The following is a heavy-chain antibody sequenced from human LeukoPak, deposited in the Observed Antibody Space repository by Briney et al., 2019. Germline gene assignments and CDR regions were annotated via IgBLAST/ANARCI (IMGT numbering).Heavy chain of an antibody. CDR2: VYYRGSA. V-gene: IGHV4-39*01. D-gene: IGHD2-8*01. CDR3: ARRKDCHNGVCYTDY. Sequence: PSETLSLTCTVSGGSISSSSYYWGWIRQPPGRGLEWIGRVYYRGSAYYNPSLKSRVTISVDMSKNQFSLKLSSVTAADTAVYYCARRKDCHNGVCYTDYWGQGPLVPVSS. J-gene: IGHJ4*02. CDR1: GGSISSSSYY.